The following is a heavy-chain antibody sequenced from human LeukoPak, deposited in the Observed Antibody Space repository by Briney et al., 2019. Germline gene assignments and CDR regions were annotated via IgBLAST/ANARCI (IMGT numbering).Heavy chain of an antibody. CDR2: IYTSGST. CDR1: GGSLSSGSYY. CDR3: ARGSYYYYMDV. Sequence: SQTLSLTCTVSGGSLSSGSYYWSWIRQPAGKGLEWIGRIYTSGSTNYNPSLKSRVTISVDTSKNQFSLKLSSVTAADTGVYYCARGSYYYYMDVWGKGTTVTISS. V-gene: IGHV4-61*02. J-gene: IGHJ6*03.